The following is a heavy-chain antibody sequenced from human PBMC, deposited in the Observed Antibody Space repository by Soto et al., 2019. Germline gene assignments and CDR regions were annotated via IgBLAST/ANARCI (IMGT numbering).Heavy chain of an antibody. D-gene: IGHD3-3*01. CDR2: IYLSGTT. CDR3: AREGDDVLRFLEWLPDAPRYFVY. Sequence: SETLSLTCAVSGYSISSGYYWGWIRQPPGKGLEWIGTIYLSGTTYYNPSLKSRVTISVDTSKNQFSLKLSSVTAADTAVYYCAREGDDVLRFLEWLPDAPRYFVYSDKATLLTV. J-gene: IGHJ4*02. V-gene: IGHV4-38-2*02. CDR1: GYSISSGYY.